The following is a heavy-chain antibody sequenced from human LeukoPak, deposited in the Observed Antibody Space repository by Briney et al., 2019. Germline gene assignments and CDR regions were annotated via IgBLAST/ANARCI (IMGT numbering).Heavy chain of an antibody. CDR3: ARDRGSGWSYFDC. V-gene: IGHV3-30*03. Sequence: GGSLRLSCAASVFTFSSYGMHWVRQAPGKGLEWVAVISYDGSNKYYADSVTGQFTISRDNSKNTLYLQMNSLRPEDTAVYYCARDRGSGWSYFDCWGQGTLVTVSS. CDR1: VFTFSSYG. J-gene: IGHJ4*02. D-gene: IGHD6-19*01. CDR2: ISYDGSNK.